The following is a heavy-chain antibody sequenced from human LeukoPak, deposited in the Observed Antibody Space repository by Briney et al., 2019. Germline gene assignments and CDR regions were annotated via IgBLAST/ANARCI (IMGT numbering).Heavy chain of an antibody. V-gene: IGHV1-69*05. CDR2: IIPIFGTA. Sequence: SVKVSCKASGGTFSSYAISWVRQAPGQGLGWMGGIIPIFGTANYAQKFQGRVTITTDESTSTAYMELSSLRSEDTAVYYCARGPYSGSYLSAEYFQHWGQGTLVTVSS. CDR3: ARGPYSGSYLSAEYFQH. D-gene: IGHD1-26*01. J-gene: IGHJ1*01. CDR1: GGTFSSYA.